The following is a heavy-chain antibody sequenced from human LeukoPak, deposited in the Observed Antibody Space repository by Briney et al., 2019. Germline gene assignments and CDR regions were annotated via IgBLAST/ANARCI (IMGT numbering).Heavy chain of an antibody. CDR1: GFTFGDYA. D-gene: IGHD1-26*01. V-gene: IGHV3-23*01. CDR2: IGGTGFNT. CDR3: AKNQGWELPSYHFDY. J-gene: IGHJ4*02. Sequence: GASLRLPCAASGFTFGDYAVSWVRQAPGKGLEWVSTIGGTGFNTYYADSLKGRVTVSRDNSKNTLYLQMHSLRVDDTAIYFCAKNQGWELPSYHFDYWGQGTLVTVSP.